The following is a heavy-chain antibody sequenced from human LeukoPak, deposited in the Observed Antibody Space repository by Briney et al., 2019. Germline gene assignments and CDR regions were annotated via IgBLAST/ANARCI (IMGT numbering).Heavy chain of an antibody. CDR2: ISAYNGNT. J-gene: IGHJ4*02. Sequence: ASVKVSCKASGYTFTSYGISWVRQAPGQGLEWMGWISAYNGNTNYAQKLQGRVTMTTDTPTSTAYMELRSLRSDDTAVYYCSRADYDILTGYYQIDYWGQGTLVTVSS. CDR3: SRADYDILTGYYQIDY. D-gene: IGHD3-9*01. CDR1: GYTFTSYG. V-gene: IGHV1-18*04.